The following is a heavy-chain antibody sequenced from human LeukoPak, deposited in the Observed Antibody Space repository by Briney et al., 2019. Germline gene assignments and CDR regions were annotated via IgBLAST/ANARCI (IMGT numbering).Heavy chain of an antibody. J-gene: IGHJ4*02. D-gene: IGHD1-26*01. CDR2: ISWNSGSI. CDR3: ARLNSGGSYYFDY. V-gene: IGHV3-9*01. CDR1: GFTFDDYA. Sequence: GGSLRLSCAASGFTFDDYAMHWVRQAPGKGLEWVSGISWNSGSIGYADSVKGRFTISRDNAKNTLYLQMNSLRAEDTAVYYCARLNSGGSYYFDYWGQGTLVTVSS.